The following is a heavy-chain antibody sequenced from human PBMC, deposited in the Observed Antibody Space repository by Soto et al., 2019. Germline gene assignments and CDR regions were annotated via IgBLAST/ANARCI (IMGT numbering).Heavy chain of an antibody. J-gene: IGHJ4*02. CDR1: GFTFSSYW. CDR2: IKQDGSEK. D-gene: IGHD2-21*02. CDR3: AREGYCGGDCYPSYFDY. Sequence: GGSLRLSCAASGFTFSSYWMSWVRQAPGKGLEWVANIKQDGSEKYYVDSVKGRFTISRDNAKNSLYLQMNSLRAEDTAVYYCAREGYCGGDCYPSYFDYWGQGTLVTVSS. V-gene: IGHV3-7*03.